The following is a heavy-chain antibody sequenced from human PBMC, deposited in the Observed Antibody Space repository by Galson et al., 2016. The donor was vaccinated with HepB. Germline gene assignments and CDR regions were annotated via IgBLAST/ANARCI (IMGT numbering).Heavy chain of an antibody. CDR2: ISYDGGNK. CDR1: GFSFSSYA. J-gene: IGHJ4*02. CDR3: VRGGLYCGGDCSRPYYFDY. D-gene: IGHD2-21*01. Sequence: SLRLSCAASGFSFSSYAMHWVRQAPGKGLEGVAIISYDGGNKFYADSVKGRFTISREDAKNSLYLQMNSLRAGDTAVYYCVRGGLYCGGDCSRPYYFDYWGQGTLVTVSS. V-gene: IGHV3-30*14.